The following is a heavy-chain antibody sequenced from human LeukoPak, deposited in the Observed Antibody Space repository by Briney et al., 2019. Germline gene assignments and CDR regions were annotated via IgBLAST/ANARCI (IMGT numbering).Heavy chain of an antibody. D-gene: IGHD6-13*01. J-gene: IGHJ5*02. CDR2: IYYGVST. CDR3: ARLLADNWFDP. CDR1: GGSISSYY. V-gene: IGHV4-59*08. Sequence: SETLSLTCTVSGGSISSYYWSWIRHPPAKGLDWIGYIYYGVSTNYNPSLTSRGTISLDTSKKHISLKVRSVTAADTAIYYCARLLADNWFDPWGQGTLVTVSS.